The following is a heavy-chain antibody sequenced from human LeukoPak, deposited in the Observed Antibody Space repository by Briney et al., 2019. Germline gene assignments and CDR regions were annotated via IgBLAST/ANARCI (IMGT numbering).Heavy chain of an antibody. CDR3: AKGLWNFDC. CDR1: GFKFNTYW. CDR2: IKTDGSEK. Sequence: GGSLRLSCVASGFKFNTYWMTWVRQTPGKELEWVANIKTDGSEKTYVNSVKGRFSISRDNAKNSLYLQMTGLRVEDTAVYYCAKGLWNFDCWGQGTLVTVSS. D-gene: IGHD3-3*01. V-gene: IGHV3-7*01. J-gene: IGHJ4*02.